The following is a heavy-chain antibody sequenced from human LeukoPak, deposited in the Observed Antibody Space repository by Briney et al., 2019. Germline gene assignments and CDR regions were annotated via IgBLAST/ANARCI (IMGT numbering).Heavy chain of an antibody. J-gene: IGHJ4*02. CDR2: ISGSGGST. Sequence: PGGSLRLSCAASGFTFSKYAMSWVRQAPGKGLEWVSGISGSGGSTDYADSVKGRFTISRDNAKNSLYLQMNSLRAEDTAVYYCATTGAESSAIGYWGQGTLVTVSS. V-gene: IGHV3-23*01. D-gene: IGHD2-2*01. CDR3: ATTGAESSAIGY. CDR1: GFTFSKYA.